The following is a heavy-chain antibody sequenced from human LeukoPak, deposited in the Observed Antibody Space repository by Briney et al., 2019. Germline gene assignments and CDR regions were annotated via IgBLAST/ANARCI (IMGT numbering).Heavy chain of an antibody. CDR3: ARGDDILTAYYYYYGMDV. CDR2: INSDGSST. CDR1: GFTFSSYW. J-gene: IGHJ6*04. D-gene: IGHD3-9*01. Sequence: GGSLRLSCAASGFTFSSYWMHWVRQAPGKGLVWVSRINSDGSSTSYADSVKGRFTISRDNAKNTLYLQMNSLRAEDTAVYYCARGDDILTAYYYYYGMDVWGKGTTVAVSS. V-gene: IGHV3-74*01.